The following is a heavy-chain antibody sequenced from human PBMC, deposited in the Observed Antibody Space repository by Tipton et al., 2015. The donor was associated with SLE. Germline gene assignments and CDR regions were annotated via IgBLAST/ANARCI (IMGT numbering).Heavy chain of an antibody. CDR2: INHSGST. CDR3: ARNRGYCGGDCYSSFDY. Sequence: LRLSCAVYGGSFSGYYWSWIRQPPGKGLEWIGEINHSGSTNYNPSLKSRVTISVDTSKNQFSLKLSSVTAADTAVYYCARNRGYCGGDCYSSFDYWGQGPLVTVSS. CDR1: GGSFSGYY. V-gene: IGHV4-34*01. J-gene: IGHJ4*02. D-gene: IGHD2-21*01.